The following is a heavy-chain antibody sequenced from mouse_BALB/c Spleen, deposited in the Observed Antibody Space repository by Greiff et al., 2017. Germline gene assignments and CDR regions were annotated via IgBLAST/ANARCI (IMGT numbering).Heavy chain of an antibody. CDR2: ISSGSSTI. CDR1: GFTFSSFG. V-gene: IGHV5-17*02. Sequence: EVNVVESGGGLVQPGGSRKLSCAASGFTFSSFGMHWVRQAPEKGLEWVAYISSGSSTIYYADTVKGRFTISRDNPKNTLFLQMTSLRSEDTAMYYCARCYDYDYFDYWGQGTTLTVSS. CDR3: ARCYDYDYFDY. D-gene: IGHD2-4*01. J-gene: IGHJ2*01.